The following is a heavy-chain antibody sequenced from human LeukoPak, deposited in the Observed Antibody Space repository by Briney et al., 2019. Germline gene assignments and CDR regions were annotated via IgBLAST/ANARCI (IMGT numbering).Heavy chain of an antibody. J-gene: IGHJ4*02. D-gene: IGHD3-22*01. V-gene: IGHV4-4*02. CDR2: IYQSGRT. CDR1: GGSISSSIW. Sequence: PSETLSLTCAVSGGSISSSIWWSWVRQPPGKGLEWIAEIYQSGRTNYNPSLRSRVTMSVDKSTNQFSLKLASVTAADTAVYYCARARALGSGFFYYFDYWGQGTLVTVSS. CDR3: ARARALGSGFFYYFDY.